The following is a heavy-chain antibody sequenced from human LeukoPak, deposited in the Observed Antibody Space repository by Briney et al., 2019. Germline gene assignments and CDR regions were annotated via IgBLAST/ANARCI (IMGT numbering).Heavy chain of an antibody. Sequence: SGGSLRLSCAASGFTFSSYGMHWVRQAPGKGLEWVAVIWYDGSNKYYADSVKGRFTISRDNSKNTLYLQMNSLRAEDTAVYYCARVKGVVVTAFEDAFDIWGQGTMVTVSS. CDR2: IWYDGSNK. CDR3: ARVKGVVVTAFEDAFDI. CDR1: GFTFSSYG. J-gene: IGHJ3*02. D-gene: IGHD2-21*02. V-gene: IGHV3-33*01.